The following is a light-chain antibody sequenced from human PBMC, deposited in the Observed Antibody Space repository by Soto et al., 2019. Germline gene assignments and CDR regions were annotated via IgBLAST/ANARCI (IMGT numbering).Light chain of an antibody. V-gene: IGLV1-36*01. J-gene: IGLJ2*01. CDR2: YDD. Sequence: QSVLTQPPSVSEAPRQRVTISCSGSWSNIGNNAVSWFQQLPGKAPKLLIYYDDLLASGVSDRFSGSKSGTSASLAISGLQSKDVADYYCAVWDDSLNGRIFGGGTKITVL. CDR3: AVWDDSLNGRI. CDR1: WSNIGNNA.